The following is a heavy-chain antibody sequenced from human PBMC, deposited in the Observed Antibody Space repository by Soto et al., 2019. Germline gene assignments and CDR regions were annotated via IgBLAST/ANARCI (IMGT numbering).Heavy chain of an antibody. CDR3: ARSAYYDYVWGSYRSVDAFDI. CDR2: IFSNDEK. D-gene: IGHD3-16*02. J-gene: IGHJ3*02. Sequence: QVTLKESGPVLVKPTETLTLTCTVSGFSLSDARMGVSWIRQPPGKALEWLAHIFSNDEKSYSTSLKSRLTISNDTTKSQVVLTMTNMDPVDTATYYCARSAYYDYVWGSYRSVDAFDIWGQGTMVTVSS. V-gene: IGHV2-26*01. CDR1: GFSLSDARMG.